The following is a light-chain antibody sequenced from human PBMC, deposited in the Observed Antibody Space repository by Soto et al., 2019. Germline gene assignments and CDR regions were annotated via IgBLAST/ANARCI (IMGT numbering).Light chain of an antibody. J-gene: IGKJ3*01. CDR2: GAS. Sequence: EIVMTQSPATLSVSPGERATLSCRASQSVSSNLAWYQQKPGQAPRLLIYGASARATGIAARFSGSGSGTEFTLTISSLQSEDVAVYYCQQYTNWPLTFGPGTQVDIK. CDR1: QSVSSN. V-gene: IGKV3-15*01. CDR3: QQYTNWPLT.